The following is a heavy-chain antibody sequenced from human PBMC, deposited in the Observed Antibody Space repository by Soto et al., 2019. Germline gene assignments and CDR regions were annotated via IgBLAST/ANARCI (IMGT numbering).Heavy chain of an antibody. D-gene: IGHD3-10*01. Sequence: EVQLLESGGGLVQPGGSLRLSCAASGFTFNNYAMSWVRQAPGKGLEWVSVISGSGQRTSYADSVKARFTVPRDNSKNTVDLHMKSLGAEDTAVYYCAKDSYHGSGSYITPYYFDSWGQGTLITVSS. CDR1: GFTFNNYA. CDR2: ISGSGQRT. CDR3: AKDSYHGSGSYITPYYFDS. J-gene: IGHJ4*02. V-gene: IGHV3-23*01.